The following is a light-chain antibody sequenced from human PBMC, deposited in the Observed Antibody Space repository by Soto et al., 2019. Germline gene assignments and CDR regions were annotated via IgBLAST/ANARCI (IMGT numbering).Light chain of an antibody. CDR2: DAS. V-gene: IGKV1-5*01. CDR3: HQYKSYSQWT. CDR1: QSINNW. J-gene: IGKJ1*01. Sequence: DIQMTQSPSTLSASVVDRFTITCLASQSINNWLAWYQQKPGKAPNLLIYDASTLESGVPSRFSGSAAGTEFTLTIRSLQPDDFATYYCHQYKSYSQWTCGQGNKGDIK.